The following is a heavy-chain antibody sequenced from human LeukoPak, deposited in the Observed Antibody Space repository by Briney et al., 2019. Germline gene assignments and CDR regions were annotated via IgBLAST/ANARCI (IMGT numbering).Heavy chain of an antibody. V-gene: IGHV3-23*01. Sequence: GGSLRLSCAASGFTFSSNAMSWVRQAPGKGLEWVSTVSGSGGSTYYADSVKGRFTISRDNSKNTLYLQMNSLRAEDTAVYYCARGKGHDTSSTDYWGQGTLDTVSS. D-gene: IGHD3-10*01. CDR3: ARGKGHDTSSTDY. J-gene: IGHJ4*02. CDR1: GFTFSSNA. CDR2: VSGSGGST.